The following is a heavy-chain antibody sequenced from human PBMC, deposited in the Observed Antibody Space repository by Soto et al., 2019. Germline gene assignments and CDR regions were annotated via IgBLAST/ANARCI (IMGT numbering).Heavy chain of an antibody. V-gene: IGHV1-3*01. J-gene: IGHJ5*02. CDR2: INAGNGNT. CDR1: GYTITKYA. D-gene: IGHD2-15*01. CDR3: ARGEGCCSCGSCYRWFDP. Sequence: QVQLVQSGAEVKKPGASVKVSCKASGYTITKYAMHWVRQAPGQRLEWMGWINAGNGNTKYSQKFQGRVTITRDTSASTAYMELSSLRSEDTAVYYCARGEGCCSCGSCYRWFDPWGQGTLVTVSS.